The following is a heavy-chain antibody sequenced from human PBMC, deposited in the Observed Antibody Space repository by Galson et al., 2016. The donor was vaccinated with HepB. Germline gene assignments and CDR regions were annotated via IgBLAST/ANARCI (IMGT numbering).Heavy chain of an antibody. J-gene: IGHJ4*02. Sequence: SLRLSCAASGFTFNTYGLHWVRQAPGEGLEWVAIISNDGSNRYYAESVKGRFTISRDNSKNTVYLQMDSLRPEETALYYCAKDRFTRIGASGYFEYWGQGTLVSVSS. D-gene: IGHD2-15*01. CDR2: ISNDGSNR. V-gene: IGHV3-30*18. CDR3: AKDRFTRIGASGYFEY. CDR1: GFTFNTYG.